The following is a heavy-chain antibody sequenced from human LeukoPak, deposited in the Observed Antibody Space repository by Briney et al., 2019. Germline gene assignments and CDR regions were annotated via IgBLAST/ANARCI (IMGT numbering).Heavy chain of an antibody. V-gene: IGHV3-30*03. CDR3: ARDIVAIVVVPAAIHFDY. CDR2: ISYDGSNK. CDR1: GFTFSSYG. Sequence: GGSLRLSCAASGFTFSSYGMHWVRQAPGKGLGWVAVISYDGSNKYYADSVKGRFTISRDNSKNTLYLQMNSLRAEDTAVYYCARDIVAIVVVPAAIHFDYWGQGTLVTVSS. J-gene: IGHJ4*02. D-gene: IGHD2-2*02.